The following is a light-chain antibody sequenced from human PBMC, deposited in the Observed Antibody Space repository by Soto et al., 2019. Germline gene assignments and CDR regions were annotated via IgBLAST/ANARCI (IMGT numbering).Light chain of an antibody. CDR3: QQYGSSTWT. CDR1: QSVSSY. V-gene: IGKV3-20*01. J-gene: IGKJ1*01. CDR2: GAS. Sequence: EMVLTQSPATLSVAPGERVTFSCRASQSVSSYLAWYQQKPGQAPRVLIYGASSRATGIPDRFSGSGSGTDFTLTIRRLEPEDFAVYYCQQYGSSTWTFGQGTKVDIK.